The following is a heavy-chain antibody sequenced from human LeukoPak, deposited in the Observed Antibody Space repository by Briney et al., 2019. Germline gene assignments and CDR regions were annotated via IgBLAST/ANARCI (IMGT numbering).Heavy chain of an antibody. V-gene: IGHV3-53*01. CDR2: TYIGGSA. CDR1: GFTVSSDH. Sequence: GGSLRLSCAASGFTVSSDHMSWVRQAPGKGGEWVSVTYIGGSAYYADSVKGRFTISRDNANNMVYLQMNSLRAEDTAGYYCARVWELSFDHWGQGTLVTVSS. D-gene: IGHD1-26*01. CDR3: ARVWELSFDH. J-gene: IGHJ4*02.